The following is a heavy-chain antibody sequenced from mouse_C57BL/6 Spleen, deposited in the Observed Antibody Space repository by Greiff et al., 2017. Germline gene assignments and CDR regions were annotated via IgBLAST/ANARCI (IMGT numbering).Heavy chain of an antibody. CDR2: ISSGGDYI. CDR1: GFTFSSYA. V-gene: IGHV5-9-1*02. Sequence: DVQLQESGEGLVKPGGSLKLSCAASGFTFSSYAMSWVRQTPEKRLEWVAYISSGGDYIYYADTVKGRFTISRDNARNTLYLQMSSLKSEDTAMYYCTRDGYYPYYYAMDYWGQGTSVTVSS. CDR3: TRDGYYPYYYAMDY. J-gene: IGHJ4*01. D-gene: IGHD2-3*01.